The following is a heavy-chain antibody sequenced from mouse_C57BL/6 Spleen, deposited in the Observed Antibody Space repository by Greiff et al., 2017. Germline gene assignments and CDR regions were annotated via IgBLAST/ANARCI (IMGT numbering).Heavy chain of an antibody. CDR2: IRNNANGYTT. V-gene: IGHV7-3*01. Sequence: EVMLVESGGGLVQPGGSLSLSCAASGFTFPDYYMSWVRQPPGKALEWLGFIRNNANGYTTEYSASVKGRFTISRDNSQSILYLQMNALRAEDSATYYCASHYYYGSSPFAYWGQGTLVTVSA. J-gene: IGHJ3*01. CDR1: GFTFPDYY. D-gene: IGHD1-1*01. CDR3: ASHYYYGSSPFAY.